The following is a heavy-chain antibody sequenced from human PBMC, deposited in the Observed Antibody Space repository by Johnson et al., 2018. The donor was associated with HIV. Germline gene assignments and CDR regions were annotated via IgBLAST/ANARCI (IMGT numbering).Heavy chain of an antibody. V-gene: IGHV3-30-3*01. J-gene: IGHJ3*02. CDR3: ARDSTAGPDKGLDYVGAFDI. CDR2: ISYDGSNK. Sequence: MNWVRQAPGKGLEWVAVISYDGSNKYYADSVKGRFTISRDNSKNTLYLQMNSLRAEDTAVYYCARDSTAGPDKGLDYVGAFDIWGQGTMVTVSS. D-gene: IGHD4-17*01.